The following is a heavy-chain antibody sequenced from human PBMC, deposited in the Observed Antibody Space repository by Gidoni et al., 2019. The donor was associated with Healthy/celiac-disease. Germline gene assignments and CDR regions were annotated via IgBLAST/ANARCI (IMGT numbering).Heavy chain of an antibody. CDR2: SDSGGST. CDR1: GFTVRRNY. Sequence: EVQLVEAGGGLVQPGGSLRLSCAASGFTVRRNYMSWVRQAPGKGREWVSVSDSGGSTYYADSVKCRFPISRDNSKHTLYLQMNSLRAEDTAVYYCASARRFLEWFGDYFDYWGQGTLVTVSS. D-gene: IGHD3-3*01. J-gene: IGHJ4*02. CDR3: ASARRFLEWFGDYFDY. V-gene: IGHV3-66*01.